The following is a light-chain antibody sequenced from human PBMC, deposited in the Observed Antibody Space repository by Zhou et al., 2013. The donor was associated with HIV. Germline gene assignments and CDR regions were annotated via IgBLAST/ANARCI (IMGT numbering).Light chain of an antibody. Sequence: EIVLTQSPGTLSLSPGERATLSCRASQSVSGSYLAWYHQKPGQAPRLLIYGASSRATGIPDRFSGSGSGTDFTLTISRLEPEDFAVYYCQQYGSSPLTFGGGTKVEIK. CDR1: QSVSGSY. V-gene: IGKV3-20*01. CDR2: GAS. J-gene: IGKJ4*01. CDR3: QQYGSSPLT.